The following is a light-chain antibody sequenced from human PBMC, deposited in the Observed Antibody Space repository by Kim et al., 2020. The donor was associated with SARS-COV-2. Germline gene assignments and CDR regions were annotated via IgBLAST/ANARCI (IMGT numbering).Light chain of an antibody. Sequence: QSALTQPATVSGSPGQSITISCTGTSSDIGGYDYVSWYQQYPGKAPKLLIYDVSERPSGVSIRFSGSKSDNTASLTISGLQADDEVDYFCSSYTNSNTLLFGGGTQLTVL. CDR2: DVS. CDR3: SSYTNSNTLL. CDR1: SSDIGGYDY. V-gene: IGLV2-14*01. J-gene: IGLJ2*01.